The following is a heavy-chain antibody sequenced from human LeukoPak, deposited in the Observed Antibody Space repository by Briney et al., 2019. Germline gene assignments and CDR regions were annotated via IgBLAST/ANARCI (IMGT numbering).Heavy chain of an antibody. CDR3: ARGPPRGKYYYMDV. CDR2: IGTASDT. J-gene: IGHJ6*03. CDR1: GFTFSSFD. D-gene: IGHD1-1*01. Sequence: GGSLRLSRAVSGFTFSSFDMHWVRQPTGQGLEWVSTIGTASDTYYPGSVESRFTLSRDNAKNSLYLQMNSLTAGDTAVYYCARGPPRGKYYYMDVWGKGTTVTVSS. V-gene: IGHV3-13*01.